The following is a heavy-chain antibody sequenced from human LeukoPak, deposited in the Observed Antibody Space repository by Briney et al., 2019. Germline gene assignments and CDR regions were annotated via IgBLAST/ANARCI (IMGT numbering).Heavy chain of an antibody. Sequence: ASVKVSCKASGYTFTGYYMHWVRQAPGQGLEWMGWISAYNGNTNYAQKLQGRVTMTTDTSTSTAYMELRSLRSDDTAVYYCAKDLVLRYCSGGSCKPSDYWGQGTLVTVSS. CDR3: AKDLVLRYCSGGSCKPSDY. CDR2: ISAYNGNT. CDR1: GYTFTGYY. D-gene: IGHD2-15*01. J-gene: IGHJ4*02. V-gene: IGHV1-18*04.